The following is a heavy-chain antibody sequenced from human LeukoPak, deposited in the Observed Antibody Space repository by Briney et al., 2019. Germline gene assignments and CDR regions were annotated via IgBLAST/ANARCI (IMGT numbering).Heavy chain of an antibody. CDR1: GFTFSSYW. J-gene: IGHJ3*02. Sequence: GGSLRLSCAASGFTFSSYWMTWVRQAPGKGLEWVSYISSSGSTIYYADSVKGRFTISRDNAKNSLYLQMNSLRAEDTAVYYCARVSDLSDAFDIWGQGTMVTVSS. CDR3: ARVSDLSDAFDI. V-gene: IGHV3-48*04. D-gene: IGHD5/OR15-5a*01. CDR2: ISSSGSTI.